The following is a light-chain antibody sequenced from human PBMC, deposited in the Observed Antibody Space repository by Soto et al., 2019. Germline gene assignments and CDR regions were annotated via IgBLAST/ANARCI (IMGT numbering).Light chain of an antibody. CDR1: HDISNH. CDR3: QHYDNLLFT. CDR2: DAS. Sequence: DIQMTQSPSSLSASVGDRVTITCQASHDISNHLNWYQQKPGKAPKLLIYDASNLETGVPSRFSGSGSGTDFTFTISRLQPEDSATYYCQHYDNLLFTFGPGTKVDFK. J-gene: IGKJ3*01. V-gene: IGKV1-33*01.